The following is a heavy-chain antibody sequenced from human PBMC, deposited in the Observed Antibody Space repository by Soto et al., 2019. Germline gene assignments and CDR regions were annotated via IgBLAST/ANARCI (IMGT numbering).Heavy chain of an antibody. CDR1: GGTFSSYA. Sequence: ASVKVSCKASGGTFSSYAISWVRQAPGQGLEWMGGIIPIFGTANYAQKFQGRVTITADESTSTAYMELSSLRSEDTAVYYCARDRCSGGSCLDYWGQGPPVTVSS. J-gene: IGHJ4*01. D-gene: IGHD2-15*01. V-gene: IGHV1-69*13. CDR2: IIPIFGTA. CDR3: ARDRCSGGSCLDY.